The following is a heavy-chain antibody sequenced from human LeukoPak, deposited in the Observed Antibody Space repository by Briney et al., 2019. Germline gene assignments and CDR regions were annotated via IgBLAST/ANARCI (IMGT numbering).Heavy chain of an antibody. Sequence: PGGSLRLSCAASGFIFSSYGMPWVRQAPGQGLEWMGWINPNSGGTNYAQKFQGRVTMTRDTSISTAYMELSRLRSDDTAVYYCARGARWELLIYFYYYMDVWGKGTTVTISS. J-gene: IGHJ6*03. CDR3: ARGARWELLIYFYYYMDV. CDR2: INPNSGGT. D-gene: IGHD1-26*01. CDR1: GFIFSSYG. V-gene: IGHV1-2*02.